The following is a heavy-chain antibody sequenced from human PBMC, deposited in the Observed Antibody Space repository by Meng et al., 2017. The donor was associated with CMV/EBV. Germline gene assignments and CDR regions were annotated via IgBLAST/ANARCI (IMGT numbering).Heavy chain of an antibody. D-gene: IGHD3-3*01. CDR1: GFTFSSYA. Sequence: GESLKISCAASGFTFSSYAMSWVRQAPGKGLEWVSAISGSGGSTYYADSVKGRFTISRDNSKNTLYLQMNSLRAEDTAVYYCAKCFQDITMFGVKKYYFDYWGQGTLVTVSS. J-gene: IGHJ4*02. V-gene: IGHV3-23*01. CDR2: ISGSGGST. CDR3: AKCFQDITMFGVKKYYFDY.